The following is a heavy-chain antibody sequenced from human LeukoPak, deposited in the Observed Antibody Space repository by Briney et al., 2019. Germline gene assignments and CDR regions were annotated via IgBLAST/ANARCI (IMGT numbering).Heavy chain of an antibody. V-gene: IGHV3-30*04. Sequence: GGSLRLSCAASGFTFSSYAMHWVRQAPGKALEWVAVISYDGSNKYYADSVKGRFTISRDNSKNTLYLQMNSLRAEDTAVYYCARELERPSYMDVWGKGTTVTVSS. D-gene: IGHD1-1*01. J-gene: IGHJ6*03. CDR1: GFTFSSYA. CDR3: ARELERPSYMDV. CDR2: ISYDGSNK.